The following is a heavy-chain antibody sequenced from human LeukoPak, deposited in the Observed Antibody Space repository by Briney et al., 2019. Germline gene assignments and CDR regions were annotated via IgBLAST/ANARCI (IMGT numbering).Heavy chain of an antibody. CDR2: ISAYNGNT. V-gene: IGHV1-18*01. CDR3: ATEGVFGSSYFDY. Sequence: GASVKVSCKASGYTFTSYGISWVRQAPGQGLEWMGWISAYNGNTNYAQELQGRVTMTEDTSTDTAYMELSSLRSEDTAVYYCATEGVFGSSYFDYWGQGTLVTVSS. D-gene: IGHD3-10*01. CDR1: GYTFTSYG. J-gene: IGHJ4*02.